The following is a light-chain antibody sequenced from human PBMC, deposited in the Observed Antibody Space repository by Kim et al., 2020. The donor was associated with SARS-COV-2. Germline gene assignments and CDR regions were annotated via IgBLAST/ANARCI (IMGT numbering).Light chain of an antibody. V-gene: IGLV6-57*03. CDR2: EDD. J-gene: IGLJ7*01. CDR3: QSYDDSTGI. Sequence: GKTVTIACTRSSGSIASNDVQWYQQRPGSAPTTVIYEDDQRPSEIPDRFSGSLDTSSNAASLTISGLKTEDEADYYCQSYDDSTGIFGGGTQLTVL. CDR1: SGSIASND.